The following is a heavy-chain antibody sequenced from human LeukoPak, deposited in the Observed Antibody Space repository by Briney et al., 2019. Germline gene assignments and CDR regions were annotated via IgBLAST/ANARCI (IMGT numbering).Heavy chain of an antibody. Sequence: ASVKVSCKASGYTFTGYYMHWVRQAPGQGLEWMGWINPNSGGTNYAQKFQGRVTMTRDTSISTAYMELSSLRSEDTAVYYCARGLYCGGDCYYNWFDPWGQGTLVTVSS. CDR3: ARGLYCGGDCYYNWFDP. D-gene: IGHD2-21*02. CDR1: GYTFTGYY. CDR2: INPNSGGT. J-gene: IGHJ5*02. V-gene: IGHV1-2*02.